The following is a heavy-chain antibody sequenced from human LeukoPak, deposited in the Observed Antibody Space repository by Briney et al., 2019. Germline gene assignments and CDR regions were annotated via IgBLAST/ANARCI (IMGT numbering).Heavy chain of an antibody. D-gene: IGHD3-3*01. V-gene: IGHV3-23*01. CDR3: AKDKYDFWSGRLDY. Sequence: GGSLRLSCAASGFTFSSYAMSWVRQAPWKGLEWVSAISGSGGSTYYADSVKGRFTISRDNSKNTLYLQMNSLRAEDTAVYYCAKDKYDFWSGRLDYWGQGTLVTVSS. CDR2: ISGSGGST. CDR1: GFTFSSYA. J-gene: IGHJ4*02.